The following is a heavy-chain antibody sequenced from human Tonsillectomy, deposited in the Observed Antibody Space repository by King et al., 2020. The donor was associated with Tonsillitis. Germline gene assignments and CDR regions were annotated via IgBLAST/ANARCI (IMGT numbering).Heavy chain of an antibody. CDR2: IYPGDSDL. V-gene: IGHV5-51*01. CDR1: GYNLTNYW. J-gene: IGHJ4*02. D-gene: IGHD2-15*01. CDR3: ARQHCSGGNCYSFDY. Sequence: VQLVESGAEVKNPGESLKISCKGSGYNLTNYWIVWVRQMPGKGLEGMGIIYPGDSDLRYSPSFQGQVTISADKSVSTAYLQWSSLKASDTAMYYCARQHCSGGNCYSFDYWGQGTLVTVSS.